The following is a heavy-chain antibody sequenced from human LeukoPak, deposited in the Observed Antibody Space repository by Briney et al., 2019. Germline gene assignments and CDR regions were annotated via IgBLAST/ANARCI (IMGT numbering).Heavy chain of an antibody. CDR2: INPNDGST. CDR1: GYTFTSYF. D-gene: IGHD5-12*01. Sequence: ASVKVSCKASGYTFTSYFMHWVRQAPGQGLEWMGTINPNDGSTSDAQNFQGRVTMTRDTSTSTVYMELSSLRSEDTAVYFCARARGYSGYHPIDYWGQGTLVTVSS. V-gene: IGHV1-46*01. J-gene: IGHJ4*02. CDR3: ARARGYSGYHPIDY.